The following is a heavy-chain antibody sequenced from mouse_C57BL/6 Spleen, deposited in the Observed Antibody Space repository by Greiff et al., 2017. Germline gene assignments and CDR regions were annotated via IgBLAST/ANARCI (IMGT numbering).Heavy chain of an antibody. Sequence: VPLQQPGAGLVRPGSSVKLSCKASGYTFTSYWLHWVEPRPIQGLEWIGNIDPSDSETHYNQKFKDKATLTVDKSSSTAYMQLSSLTSEDSAVYCCARENYDAMDYWGQGTSVTVSS. V-gene: IGHV1-52*01. CDR3: ARENYDAMDY. CDR2: IDPSDSET. J-gene: IGHJ4*01. CDR1: GYTFTSYW.